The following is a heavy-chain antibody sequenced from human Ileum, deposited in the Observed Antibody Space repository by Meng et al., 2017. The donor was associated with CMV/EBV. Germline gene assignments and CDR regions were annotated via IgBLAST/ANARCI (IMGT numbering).Heavy chain of an antibody. Sequence: SVKVSCKASGYTFTSYYIHWLRQAPGQGLEWMGIINPSGGSTSYAQKFQDRVTMTRDTSTRTVYMEMSSLRSEDTAVYYCARRGSSTTSHYYAMDVWGQGTTVTVSS. CDR3: ARRGSSTTSHYYAMDV. CDR1: GYTFTSYY. CDR2: INPSGGST. V-gene: IGHV1-46*01. D-gene: IGHD2-2*01. J-gene: IGHJ6*02.